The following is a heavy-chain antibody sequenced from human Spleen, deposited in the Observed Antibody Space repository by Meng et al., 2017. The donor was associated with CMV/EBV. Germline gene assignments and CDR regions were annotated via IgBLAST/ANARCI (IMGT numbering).Heavy chain of an antibody. CDR1: GGSISSSSYY. V-gene: IGHV4-39*07. D-gene: IGHD3-10*01. Sequence: SETLSLTCTVSGGSISSSSYYWGWIRQPPGKGLEWIGSIYYSGSTYYNPSLKSRLTMSIHTSEKQFSLQLNSVTAADTAVYYCARQGRVYFDYWGQGVLVTVSS. J-gene: IGHJ4*02. CDR2: IYYSGST. CDR3: ARQGRVYFDY.